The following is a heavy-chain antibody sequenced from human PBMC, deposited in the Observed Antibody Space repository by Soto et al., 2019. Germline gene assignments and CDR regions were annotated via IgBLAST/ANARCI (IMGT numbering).Heavy chain of an antibody. V-gene: IGHV4-30-4*01. CDR1: GGSISSGDYY. D-gene: IGHD5-18*01. CDR3: ARSGGQLWDDAFDI. J-gene: IGHJ3*02. CDR2: IYYSGST. Sequence: SETLSLTCTVSGGSISSGDYYWSWIRQPPGKGLEWIGYIYYSGSTYYNPSPKSRVTISVDTSKNQLSLKLSSVTAADTAVYYCARSGGQLWDDAFDIWGQGTMVTVSS.